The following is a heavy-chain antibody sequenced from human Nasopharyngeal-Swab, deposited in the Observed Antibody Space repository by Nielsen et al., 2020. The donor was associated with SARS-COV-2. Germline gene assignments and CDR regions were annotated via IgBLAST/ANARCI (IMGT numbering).Heavy chain of an antibody. V-gene: IGHV3-30*03. CDR2: TSHDESHK. CDR1: GFSSSTSD. J-gene: IGHJ4*02. Sequence: GGSLRLSCAASGFSSSTSDMHWVRQAPGKGLEGVAVTSHDESHKYYAGSVHGRFTISRDNSKNTLYLQMNSLRAEDTAVYYCARLEENNDYDDYWGQGTLVTVSS. D-gene: IGHD1/OR15-1a*01. CDR3: ARLEENNDYDDY.